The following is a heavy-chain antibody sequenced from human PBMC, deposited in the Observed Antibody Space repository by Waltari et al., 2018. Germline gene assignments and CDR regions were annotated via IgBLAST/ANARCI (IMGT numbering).Heavy chain of an antibody. D-gene: IGHD2-15*01. Sequence: QVQLVQSGAEVKKPGASVKVSCKASGYTFTGYYMHWVRQAPGQGLEWMGRINPNSGGTNYAQKFQGRFTMTRDTSISTAYMELSRLRSDDTAVDYCARMFCSGGSCYSSGYYYGMDVGGQGTTVTVSS. V-gene: IGHV1-2*06. CDR1: GYTFTGYY. J-gene: IGHJ6*02. CDR3: ARMFCSGGSCYSSGYYYGMDV. CDR2: INPNSGGT.